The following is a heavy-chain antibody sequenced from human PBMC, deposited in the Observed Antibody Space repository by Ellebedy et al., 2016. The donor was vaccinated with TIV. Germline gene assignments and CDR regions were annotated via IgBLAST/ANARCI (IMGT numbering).Heavy chain of an antibody. J-gene: IGHJ4*02. Sequence: GESLKISCAASGFTFSYYWMSWVRQAPGKGLEWVANIKQDGSEKHYVDSVKGRFTISRDNAKKSLYLHMNSLRAEDTAVYYCTTLGRVTYYYDSSGKWGQGTLVTVSS. CDR3: TTLGRVTYYYDSSGK. D-gene: IGHD3-22*01. CDR2: IKQDGSEK. V-gene: IGHV3-7*03. CDR1: GFTFSYYW.